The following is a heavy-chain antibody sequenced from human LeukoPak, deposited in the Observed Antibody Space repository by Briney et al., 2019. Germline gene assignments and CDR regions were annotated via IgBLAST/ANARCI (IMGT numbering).Heavy chain of an antibody. CDR1: GYSFTSYW. Sequence: GESLKISCKGSGYSFTSYWIGWVRQMPGKGLEWMGIIYPGDSDTRYSPSFQGQVTISADKSISTAYLQWSSLKASDTAMYYCARPIGGRDGYDYSDYWGQGTLVTVSS. D-gene: IGHD5-24*01. CDR2: IYPGDSDT. J-gene: IGHJ4*02. CDR3: ARPIGGRDGYDYSDY. V-gene: IGHV5-51*01.